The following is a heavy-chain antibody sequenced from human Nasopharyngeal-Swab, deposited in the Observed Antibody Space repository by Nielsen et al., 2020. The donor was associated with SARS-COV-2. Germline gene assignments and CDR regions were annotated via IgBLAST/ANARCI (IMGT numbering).Heavy chain of an antibody. J-gene: IGHJ4*02. Sequence: ASVKVSCKASGYTFTSYAMHWVRQAPGQRLEWMGWINAGNGNTKYSQKSQGRITMTTDTPTSTAYLELRSLRSDDTAMYYCATAYGSVSSPEYWGQGTLVTVSS. CDR2: INAGNGNT. V-gene: IGHV1-3*01. CDR3: ATAYGSVSSPEY. CDR1: GYTFTSYA. D-gene: IGHD3-10*01.